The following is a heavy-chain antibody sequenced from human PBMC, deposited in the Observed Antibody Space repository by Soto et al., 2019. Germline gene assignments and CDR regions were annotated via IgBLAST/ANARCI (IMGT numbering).Heavy chain of an antibody. V-gene: IGHV3-23*01. CDR1: GFPFSRSA. CDR2: LRNRGTTT. Sequence: EVQLLASGGGLVQPRGYPSPACAASGFPFSRSAMSCVRPIPGEGLDWVSTLRNRGTTTYYADSVKGRFTISRDNSKNTVNLQMTRLRFEDTGVYYCAKTHASPAWGQGTLVTVSS. J-gene: IGHJ5*02. CDR3: AKTHASPA.